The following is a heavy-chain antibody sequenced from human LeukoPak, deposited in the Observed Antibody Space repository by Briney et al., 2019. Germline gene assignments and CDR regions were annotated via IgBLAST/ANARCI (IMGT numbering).Heavy chain of an antibody. CDR3: ARAPNSGDH. CDR1: GFTFSSYS. D-gene: IGHD7-27*01. J-gene: IGHJ4*02. CDR2: ISSSSSYI. V-gene: IGHV3-21*01. Sequence: GGSLRLSCAASGFTFSSYSMNWVRQAPGKGLEWVSSISSSSSYIYYADPVKGRFTIPRDNAKNSLYLQMNSLRAEDTAVYYCARAPNSGDHWGQGTLVTVSS.